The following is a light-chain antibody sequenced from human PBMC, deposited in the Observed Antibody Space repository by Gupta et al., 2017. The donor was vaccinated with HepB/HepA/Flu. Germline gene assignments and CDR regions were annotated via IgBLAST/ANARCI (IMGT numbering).Light chain of an antibody. J-gene: IGKJ1*01. V-gene: IGKV1-39*01. CDR3: QQSDVTPQT. CDR1: QNINNY. Sequence: DIQMTQSPSSLSAAVGDRVTINCRSSQNINNYLNWYHQKPGEVPKLLIYAALSLESGVPSRFSGSGSGTDFTLTITDLQPEDFGLFFCQQSDVTPQTFGQGTKVEIK. CDR2: AAL.